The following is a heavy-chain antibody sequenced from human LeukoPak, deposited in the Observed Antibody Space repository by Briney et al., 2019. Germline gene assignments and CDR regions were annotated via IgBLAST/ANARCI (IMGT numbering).Heavy chain of an antibody. CDR2: IYYSGST. Sequence: PSETLSLTCTVSGGSISRYYWSCIRQPPGKGLEWIGYIYYSGSTNYNPSLKSRVTISVDTSKNQFSLKLSSVTAADTAVYYSARAWEWEPRGAFDIWGQGTMVTVSS. D-gene: IGHD1-26*01. CDR3: ARAWEWEPRGAFDI. J-gene: IGHJ3*02. V-gene: IGHV4-59*01. CDR1: GGSISRYY.